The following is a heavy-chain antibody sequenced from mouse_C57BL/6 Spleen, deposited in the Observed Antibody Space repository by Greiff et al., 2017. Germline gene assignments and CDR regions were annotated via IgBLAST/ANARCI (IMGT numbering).Heavy chain of an antibody. J-gene: IGHJ3*01. CDR3: ARSEVTTKGSWFAY. Sequence: QVQLQQSGAELARPGASVKLSCKASGYTFTSYGISWVKQRTGQGLEWIGEIYPRSGNTYYNEKFKGKAPLTADKSSSTAYMELRSLTSEDSAVYFCARSEVTTKGSWFAYWGQGTLVTVSA. CDR2: IYPRSGNT. CDR1: GYTFTSYG. V-gene: IGHV1-81*01. D-gene: IGHD2-2*01.